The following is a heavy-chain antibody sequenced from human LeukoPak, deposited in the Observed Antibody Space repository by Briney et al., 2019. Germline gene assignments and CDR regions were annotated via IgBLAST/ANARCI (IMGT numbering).Heavy chain of an antibody. CDR2: ISWDGGST. Sequence: GGTLRLSCAASGFTFSSYGMSWVRQAPGKGLEWVSLISWDGGSTYYADSVKGRFTISRDNSKNSLYLQMNSLRAEDTALYYCAKEFGGYYDYWGQGTLVTVSS. D-gene: IGHD3-10*01. CDR3: AKEFGGYYDY. J-gene: IGHJ4*02. CDR1: GFTFSSYG. V-gene: IGHV3-43D*03.